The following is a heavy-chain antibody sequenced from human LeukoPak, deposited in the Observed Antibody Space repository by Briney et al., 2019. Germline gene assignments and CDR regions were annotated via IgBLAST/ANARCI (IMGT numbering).Heavy chain of an antibody. CDR3: VRNLPMDY. CDR1: GFTFSSYP. D-gene: IGHD1-14*01. J-gene: IGHJ4*02. V-gene: IGHV3-64D*06. CDR2: ISGGGTT. Sequence: GSLRLSCSASGFTFSSYPMHSVRQAPGKGLEYVSSISGGGTTDYADSVRGRFTISRDNSKNTLYLQMSRLSPEDTAVYYCVRNLPMDYWGQGTLVTVSS.